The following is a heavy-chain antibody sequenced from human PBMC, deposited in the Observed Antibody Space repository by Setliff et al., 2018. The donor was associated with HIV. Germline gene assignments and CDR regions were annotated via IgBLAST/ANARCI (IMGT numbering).Heavy chain of an antibody. CDR1: GGSLSDYY. J-gene: IGHJ5*02. D-gene: IGHD1-26*01. CDR2: INHSGST. V-gene: IGHV4-34*01. Sequence: SETLSLTCAVYGGSLSDYYWTWIRQPPGKGLEWIGEINHSGSTDYKESLKSRVTMSVDTSNNHFSLNLNSVTAADTAVYYCARGSLGVGRRRPFDPWGQGTLVTVSS. CDR3: ARGSLGVGRRRPFDP.